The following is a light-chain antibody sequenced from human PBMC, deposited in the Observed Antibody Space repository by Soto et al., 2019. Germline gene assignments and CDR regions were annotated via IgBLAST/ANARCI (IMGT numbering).Light chain of an antibody. CDR1: QDISNH. CDR3: QQYHSLPVT. CDR2: DAS. Sequence: DIQMTQSPSSLSASVGDRVTITCQATQDISNHLNWYQQRPGKAPKALIYDASNLRQGILSRFSGSGSGTHFTFTISSLQPDDFATYYCQQYHSLPVTFGGGTKVDIK. V-gene: IGKV1-33*01. J-gene: IGKJ4*01.